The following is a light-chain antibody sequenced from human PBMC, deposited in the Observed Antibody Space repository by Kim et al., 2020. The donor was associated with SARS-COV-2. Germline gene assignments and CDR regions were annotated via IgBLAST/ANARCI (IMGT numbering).Light chain of an antibody. CDR3: MQTTHWPFT. J-gene: IGKJ2*01. Sequence: DVVVTQSPLSLTVTLGQPASISCRSSRTLVHSDGVAYLAWFQQRPGQSPRRLIHELSIRDSGVPDRFSGSGSTSDFTLKITRVEAEDAAVYYCMQTTHWPFTFGQGTKLEI. CDR1: RTLVHSDGVAY. CDR2: ELS. V-gene: IGKV2-30*02.